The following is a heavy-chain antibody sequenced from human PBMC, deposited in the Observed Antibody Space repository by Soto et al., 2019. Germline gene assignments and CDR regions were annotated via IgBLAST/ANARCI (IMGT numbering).Heavy chain of an antibody. Sequence: SETLSLTCAVYGGSFSGYYWSWIRQPPGKGLEWIGEINHSGSTNYNPSLKSRVTISVDTSKNQFSLKLSSVTAADTAVYYCARGSTWTTGIWFDPWGQGTLVTVSS. CDR1: GGSFSGYY. J-gene: IGHJ5*02. CDR3: ARGSTWTTGIWFDP. CDR2: INHSGST. V-gene: IGHV4-34*01. D-gene: IGHD4-17*01.